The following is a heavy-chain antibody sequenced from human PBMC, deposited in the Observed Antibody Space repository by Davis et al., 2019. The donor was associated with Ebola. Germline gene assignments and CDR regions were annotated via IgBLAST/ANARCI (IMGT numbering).Heavy chain of an antibody. CDR2: ISGSGGST. CDR1: VITFSSYA. V-gene: IGHV3-23*01. J-gene: IGHJ6*04. D-gene: IGHD3-3*01. Sequence: GASLRLSCTDSVITFSSYAMTWVRQAPGKGLEWVSAISGSGGSTYYADSVKGRFTISRDNSKKTLYLQMNSLRAEDTAVYYCAKSGLSFGVVKYHYGMDVWGKGTTVTVSS. CDR3: AKSGLSFGVVKYHYGMDV.